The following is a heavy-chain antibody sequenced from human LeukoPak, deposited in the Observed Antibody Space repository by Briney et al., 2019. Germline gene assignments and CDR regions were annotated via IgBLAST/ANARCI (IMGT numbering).Heavy chain of an antibody. V-gene: IGHV1-2*02. Sequence: GASVKVSCKASGYTFTGYYMHWVRQAPGQGLEWMGWINPNSGVTNYAQKSQGRVTMTRDTSISTAYMELSRLRSDDTAVYYCARGRITYSSGWYYFDYWGQGTLVTVSS. CDR3: ARGRITYSSGWYYFDY. D-gene: IGHD6-19*01. CDR2: INPNSGVT. J-gene: IGHJ4*02. CDR1: GYTFTGYY.